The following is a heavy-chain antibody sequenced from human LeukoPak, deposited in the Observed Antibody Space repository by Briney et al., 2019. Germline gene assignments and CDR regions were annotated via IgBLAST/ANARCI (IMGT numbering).Heavy chain of an antibody. CDR3: ARDGGKQLVFATRMYKWFDF. J-gene: IGHJ5*01. V-gene: IGHV1-2*02. CDR2: INPNSGGT. D-gene: IGHD6-13*01. Sequence: ASVKVSCKASGYTFTGYYMHWVRQAPGQGLEWMGWINPNSGGTNYAQKFQGRVTMTRDTSISTAYMELSRLRSDDTAVYYCARDGGKQLVFATRMYKWFDFWGQGTLVTVSS. CDR1: GYTFTGYY.